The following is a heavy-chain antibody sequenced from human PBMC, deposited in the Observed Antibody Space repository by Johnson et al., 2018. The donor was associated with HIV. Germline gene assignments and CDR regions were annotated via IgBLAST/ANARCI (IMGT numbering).Heavy chain of an antibody. V-gene: IGHV3-30*04. Sequence: VQLVESGGGVVQPGTSLRLSCAASGFTFRNYAMHWVRQAPGKGLEWLAVISYDGSNKDYAESVKGRFSISRDNSKNTLYLQMNSLRAEDKAVYYCAKALGFGIVDNFDAFDIWGQGTMVTVSS. CDR2: ISYDGSNK. D-gene: IGHD1-26*01. CDR3: AKALGFGIVDNFDAFDI. CDR1: GFTFRNYA. J-gene: IGHJ3*02.